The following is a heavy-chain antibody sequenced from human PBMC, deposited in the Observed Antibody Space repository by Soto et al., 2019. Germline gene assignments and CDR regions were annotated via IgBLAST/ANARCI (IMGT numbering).Heavy chain of an antibody. CDR3: ARDARGYCSSTSCYAGVRYYYYYGMDV. Sequence: SETLSLTCAVYGGSFSGYYWSWIRQPPGKGLERIGEINHSGSTNYNPSLKSRVTISVDTSKNQFSLKLSSVTAADTAVYYCARDARGYCSSTSCYAGVRYYYYYGMDVWGQGTTVT. V-gene: IGHV4-34*01. CDR2: INHSGST. CDR1: GGSFSGYY. D-gene: IGHD2-2*01. J-gene: IGHJ6*02.